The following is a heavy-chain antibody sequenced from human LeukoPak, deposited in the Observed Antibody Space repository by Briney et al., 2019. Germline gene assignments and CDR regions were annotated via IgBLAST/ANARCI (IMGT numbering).Heavy chain of an antibody. CDR2: IKSKTDGGTT. Sequence: GGSLRLSCAASGFTFSNAWMSWVRQAPRKVLEWICRIKSKTDGGTTDYASPAKGRFTISRDDSKNTLYLQMNSLKTVFFFKQKTAYDILTGYYPFDYWGQGTLVTVSS. V-gene: IGHV3-15*01. J-gene: IGHJ4*02. CDR3: AYDILTGYYPFDY. CDR1: GFTFSNAW. D-gene: IGHD3-9*01.